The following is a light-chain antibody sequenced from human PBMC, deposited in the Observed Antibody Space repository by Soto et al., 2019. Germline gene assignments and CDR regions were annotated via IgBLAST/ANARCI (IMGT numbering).Light chain of an antibody. Sequence: EIVMTPSPATLSVSPGASATLSCRASQSVSTNLAWYQQKPGQVPRVLIYGASTRATEIPARFSGSGSGTEFTLTIDSLQSEDFAVYYCQQYNNWPRTFGQGTKV. V-gene: IGKV3-15*01. J-gene: IGKJ1*01. CDR3: QQYNNWPRT. CDR2: GAS. CDR1: QSVSTN.